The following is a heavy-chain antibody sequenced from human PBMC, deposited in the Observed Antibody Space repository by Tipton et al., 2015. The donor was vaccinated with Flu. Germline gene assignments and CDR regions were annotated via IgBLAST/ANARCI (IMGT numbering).Heavy chain of an antibody. V-gene: IGHV3-9*01. CDR2: VSWNSGNI. CDR1: GFTFDNYA. Sequence: SLRLSCLASGFTFDNYAMHWVRQAPGKGLEWVSGVSWNSGNIGYAESVKGRFTISRDNAKNSLYLQMNSLGAEDSALYYCAKDSKTGIMRFDAFDIWGQGTMVTVSS. J-gene: IGHJ3*02. CDR3: AKDSKTGIMRFDAFDI. D-gene: IGHD3-16*01.